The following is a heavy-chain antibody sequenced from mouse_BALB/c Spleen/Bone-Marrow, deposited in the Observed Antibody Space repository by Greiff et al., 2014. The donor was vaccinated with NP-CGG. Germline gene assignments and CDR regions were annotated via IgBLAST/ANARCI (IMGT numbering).Heavy chain of an antibody. J-gene: IGHJ4*01. V-gene: IGHV1-5*01. Sequence: VQLQQSGTVLARPGASVKMSCKASGYSFTSYWMHWVKQRPGQGLEWIGAIYPGTSDTSYNQKFKGKAKLTAVTSASTAYRELSSLTNEYSSVYYCTNGYDYYAMDYWGQGTSVTVSS. CDR1: GYSFTSYW. D-gene: IGHD2-2*01. CDR3: TNGYDYYAMDY. CDR2: IYPGTSDT.